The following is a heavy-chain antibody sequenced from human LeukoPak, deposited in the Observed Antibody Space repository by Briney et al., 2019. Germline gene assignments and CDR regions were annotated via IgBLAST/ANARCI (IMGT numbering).Heavy chain of an antibody. V-gene: IGHV1-69*13. J-gene: IGHJ4*02. CDR1: GYTFTNYD. Sequence: ASVKVSCKASGYTFTNYDIHWVRQAPGQGLEWMGGIIPIFGTANYAQKFQGRVTITADESTSTAYMELSSLRSEDTAVYYCARTNHDYGDYVGWGQGTLVTVSS. CDR2: IIPIFGTA. D-gene: IGHD4-17*01. CDR3: ARTNHDYGDYVG.